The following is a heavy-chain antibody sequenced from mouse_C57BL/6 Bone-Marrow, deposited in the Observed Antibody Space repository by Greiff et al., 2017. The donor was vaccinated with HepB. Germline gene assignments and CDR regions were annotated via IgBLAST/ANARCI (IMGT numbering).Heavy chain of an antibody. D-gene: IGHD1-1*01. CDR3: ASPTTVVATDYYAMDY. CDR1: GFNIKNTY. CDR2: IDPANGNT. Sequence: VQLQQSVAELVRPGASVKLSCTASGFNIKNTYMHWVKQRPEQGLEWIGRIDPANGNTKYAPKFQGKATITADTSSTTAYLQLSSLTSEDTAIYYGASPTTVVATDYYAMDYWGQGTSVTVSS. J-gene: IGHJ4*01. V-gene: IGHV14-3*01.